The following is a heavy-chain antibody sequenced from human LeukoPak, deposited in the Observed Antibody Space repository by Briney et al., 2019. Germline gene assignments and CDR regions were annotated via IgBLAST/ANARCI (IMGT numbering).Heavy chain of an antibody. CDR1: GFTFDDYG. V-gene: IGHV3-23*01. CDR2: FSGSGGST. J-gene: IGHJ5*02. Sequence: GGSLRLSCAASGFTFDDYGMSWVRQAPGKGLEWVSAFSGSGGSTYYADSVKGRFTISRDNSKSTLYLQMNSLRAEDTAVYYCAKGGGLRFDPWGQGTLVTVSS. CDR3: AKGGGLRFDP.